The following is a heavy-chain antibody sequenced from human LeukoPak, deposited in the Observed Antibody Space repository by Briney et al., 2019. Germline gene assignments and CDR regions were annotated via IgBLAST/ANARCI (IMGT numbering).Heavy chain of an antibody. D-gene: IGHD6-13*01. V-gene: IGHV3-7*01. Sequence: GGSLRLSCVASGFTFSSNWMSWVRQAPGKGLEWLANVKYDGSEKYYVDSVKGRFSISRDNAKNSVFLEMNSLRAEDTAEYYCARSKSYAFDFWGQGTVVTVSS. CDR3: ARSKSYAFDF. J-gene: IGHJ3*01. CDR1: GFTFSSNW. CDR2: VKYDGSEK.